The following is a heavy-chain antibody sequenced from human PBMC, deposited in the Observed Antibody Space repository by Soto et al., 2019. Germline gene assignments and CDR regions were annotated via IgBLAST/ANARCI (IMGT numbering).Heavy chain of an antibody. CDR1: GFTFRSFT. CDR3: TRDASRDSSARGWFDP. CDR2: ISSNSAYI. Sequence: GGSLRLSCAASGFTFRSFTMTWVRQAPGKGLEWVSTISSNSAYIYYTDALRGRFTISRDNAKNSLHLQMNSLRAEDTAVYYCTRDASRDSSARGWFDPWGPGTLVTVSS. J-gene: IGHJ5*02. V-gene: IGHV3-21*01. D-gene: IGHD6-13*01.